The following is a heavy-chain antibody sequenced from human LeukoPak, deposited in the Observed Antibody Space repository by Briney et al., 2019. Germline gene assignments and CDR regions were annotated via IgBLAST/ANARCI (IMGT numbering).Heavy chain of an antibody. V-gene: IGHV3-48*01. Sequence: GGSLRLSCAASGFTFSSYGMHWVRQAPGKGLEWVSYISSSSNTIYYADSVKGRFTISRDNAKNSLYLQMNSLRAEDTAVYYCARWALYYNYYMDVWGKGTTVTVSS. J-gene: IGHJ6*03. CDR1: GFTFSSYG. CDR3: ARWALYYNYYMDV. D-gene: IGHD3-10*01. CDR2: ISSSSNTI.